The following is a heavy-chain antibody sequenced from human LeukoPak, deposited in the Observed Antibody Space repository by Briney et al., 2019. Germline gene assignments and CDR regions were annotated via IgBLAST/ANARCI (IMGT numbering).Heavy chain of an antibody. CDR3: ARESSSSRYFMDV. D-gene: IGHD6-6*01. J-gene: IGHJ6*03. V-gene: IGHV4-39*06. CDR2: IHYSGST. CDR1: GGSTRTSTSY. Sequence: SETLSLTCSVSGGSTRTSTSYWGWVRQPPGKGLEWIGSIHYSGSTYKNPSLKSRVTISKDTSGSQFTRKVTSLTAADSAVYFCARESSSSRYFMDVWGRGTTVTVSS.